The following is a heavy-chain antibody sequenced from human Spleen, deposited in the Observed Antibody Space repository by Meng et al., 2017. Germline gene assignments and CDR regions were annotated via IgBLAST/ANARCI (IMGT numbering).Heavy chain of an antibody. Sequence: ASVKVSCKPSGYNFPDYYIHWVRRAPGQGLEWMGRINPKSGDTHYAQKFQARVTMTGDTSISTAYMELSGLRSDDTAMYYCARADSAAAGTPPYFQHWGQGTLVTVSS. D-gene: IGHD6-13*01. CDR2: INPKSGDT. CDR1: GYNFPDYY. V-gene: IGHV1-2*06. J-gene: IGHJ1*01. CDR3: ARADSAAAGTPPYFQH.